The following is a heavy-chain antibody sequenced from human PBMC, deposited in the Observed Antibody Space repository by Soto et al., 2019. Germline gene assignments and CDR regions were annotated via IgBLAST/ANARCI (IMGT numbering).Heavy chain of an antibody. Sequence: GASVKVSCKASGYTFTGYYMHWVRQAPGQGLEWMGWINPNSGGTNYAQKFQGWVTMTRDTSISTAYMELSRLRSDDTAVYYCARGDRDGGYNLEFGTTTAYYGMDVWGQGTTVTVSS. CDR3: ARGDRDGGYNLEFGTTTAYYGMDV. CDR2: INPNSGGT. V-gene: IGHV1-2*04. D-gene: IGHD3-3*01. J-gene: IGHJ6*02. CDR1: GYTFTGYY.